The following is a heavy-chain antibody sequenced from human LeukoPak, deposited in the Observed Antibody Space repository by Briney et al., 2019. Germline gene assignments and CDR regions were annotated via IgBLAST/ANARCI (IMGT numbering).Heavy chain of an antibody. CDR2: ISYDGSNK. J-gene: IGHJ4*02. Sequence: GGSLRLSCAASGFTFSSYGMHWVRQAPGKGLEWVAVISYDGSNKYYADSVKGRFTISRDNSKNTLYLQMNSLRAEDTAVYYCVKDGDGYPDYWGQGTLVTVSS. CDR1: GFTFSSYG. V-gene: IGHV3-30*18. D-gene: IGHD2-21*02. CDR3: VKDGDGYPDY.